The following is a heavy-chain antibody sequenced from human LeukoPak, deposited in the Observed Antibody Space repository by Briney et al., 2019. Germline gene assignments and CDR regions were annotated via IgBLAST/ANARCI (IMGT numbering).Heavy chain of an antibody. D-gene: IGHD6-19*01. J-gene: IGHJ4*02. V-gene: IGHV3-74*03. CDR1: GFTLSSYW. CDR3: ARGGYSSGWFYFGY. Sequence: GGSLRLSCAASGFTLSSYWMHWGRQVPGKGLVWVSRINSDGSRTEYADSVKGRFTISRDNAKNTLYLQMNSLRAEDTAVYYCARGGYSSGWFYFGYWGQGTLVTVSS. CDR2: INSDGSRT.